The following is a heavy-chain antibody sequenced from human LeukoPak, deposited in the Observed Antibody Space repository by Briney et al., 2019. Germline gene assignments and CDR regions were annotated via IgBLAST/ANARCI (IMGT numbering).Heavy chain of an antibody. CDR2: INAGNGNT. CDR1: GYTFTSYA. CDR3: ARVRPVVIAIGDAFDI. Sequence: VASVKVSCKASGYTFTSYAMHWVRQAPGQRLEWMGWINAGNGNTKYSQKFQGRVTITRDTSASTAYMELSSLRSEDTAVYYCARVRPVVIAIGDAFDIWGQGTMVTVSS. J-gene: IGHJ3*02. V-gene: IGHV1-3*01. D-gene: IGHD2-21*01.